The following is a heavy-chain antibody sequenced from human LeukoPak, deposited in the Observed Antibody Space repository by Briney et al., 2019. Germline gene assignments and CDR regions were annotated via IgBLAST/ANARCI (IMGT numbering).Heavy chain of an antibody. J-gene: IGHJ3*02. CDR2: IYYSGST. V-gene: IGHV4-59*08. Sequence: SETLSLTCTVSGGSISSYYWSWIRQPPGKGLEWIGYIYYSGSTNYNPSLKSRVTISVDTSKNQFSLKLSSVTAADTAVYYCARLIVAQPRDCSGGSCPLVYAFDIWGQGTMVTVSS. CDR3: ARLIVAQPRDCSGGSCPLVYAFDI. CDR1: GGSISSYY. D-gene: IGHD2-15*01.